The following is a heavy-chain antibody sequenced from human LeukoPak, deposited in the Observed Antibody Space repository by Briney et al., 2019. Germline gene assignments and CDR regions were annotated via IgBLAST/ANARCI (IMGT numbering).Heavy chain of an antibody. J-gene: IGHJ4*02. V-gene: IGHV3-21*01. CDR2: ISSSSSYI. D-gene: IGHD5-12*01. CDR1: GFTFSSYS. Sequence: GGSLGLSCAASGFTFSSYSMNWVRQAPGKGLEWVSSISSSSSYIYYADSVKGRFTISRDNAKNSLYLQMNSLRAEDTAVYYCARTPGVYSGYDGEGVGYWGQGTLVTVSS. CDR3: ARTPGVYSGYDGEGVGY.